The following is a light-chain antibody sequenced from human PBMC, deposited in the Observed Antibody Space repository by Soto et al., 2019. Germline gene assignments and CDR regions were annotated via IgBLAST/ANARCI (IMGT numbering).Light chain of an antibody. CDR1: KLGDKY. CDR3: QAWDSNTYV. J-gene: IGLJ1*01. V-gene: IGLV3-1*01. CDR2: QDN. Sequence: ELTQPPSVSVSPGQTATITCSGDKLGDKYAFWYQQKPGQSPKLVIYQDNTRPSGIPERFSGSNSGDTATLTISETQAIDEADYYCQAWDSNTYVFGTGTKV.